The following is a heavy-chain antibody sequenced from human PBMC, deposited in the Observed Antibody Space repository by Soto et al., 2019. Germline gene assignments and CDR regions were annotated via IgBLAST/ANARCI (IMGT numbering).Heavy chain of an antibody. V-gene: IGHV3-64D*06. CDR2: ISSNGGST. CDR3: VKNPVVPAAAITGRPYFDY. J-gene: IGHJ4*02. CDR1: GFTFSSYA. Sequence: GGSLRLSCSASGFTFSSYAMHWVRQAPGKGLEYVSAISSNGGSTYYADSVKGRFTISRDNSKNTMYLQMSSLRAEDTAVYYCVKNPVVPAAAITGRPYFDYWGQGTLVTVSS. D-gene: IGHD2-2*01.